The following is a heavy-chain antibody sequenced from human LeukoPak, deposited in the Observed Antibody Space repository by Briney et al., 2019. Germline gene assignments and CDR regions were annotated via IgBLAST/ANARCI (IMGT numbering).Heavy chain of an antibody. V-gene: IGHV3-66*01. CDR2: IYSGGST. CDR3: ARASPCIAAAGTLSCYMDV. D-gene: IGHD6-13*01. Sequence: GGSLRLSCAASGFTVSSNYMSWVRQAPGKGLEWVSVIYSGGSTYYADSVKGRFTISRDNSKNTLYLQMNSLRAEDTAVYYCARASPCIAAAGTLSCYMDVWGKGTTVTISS. CDR1: GFTVSSNY. J-gene: IGHJ6*03.